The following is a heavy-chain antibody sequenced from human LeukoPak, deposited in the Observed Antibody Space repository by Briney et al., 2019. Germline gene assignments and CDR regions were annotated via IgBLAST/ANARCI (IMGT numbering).Heavy chain of an antibody. CDR2: ISSSSSYI. D-gene: IGHD5-12*01. Sequence: GGSLRLSCAASGFTLSSYSMNWVRQAPGKGLEWVSSISSSSSYIYYAGSLKGRFIISRDNAKNSLYLQMNSLRVEDTAVYYCATDNGGYALDYWGQGTLVTVSS. V-gene: IGHV3-21*01. CDR1: GFTLSSYS. J-gene: IGHJ4*02. CDR3: ATDNGGYALDY.